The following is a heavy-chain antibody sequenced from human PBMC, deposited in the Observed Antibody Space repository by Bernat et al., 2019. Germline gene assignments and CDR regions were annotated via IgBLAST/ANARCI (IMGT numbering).Heavy chain of an antibody. CDR3: AREEGVTTVTTLDTIADFLYGMDV. CDR1: GYTFTSYG. CDR2: ISAYNGNT. Sequence: QVQLVQSGAEVKKPGASVKVSCKASGYTFTSYGISWVRQAPGQGLEWMGWISAYNGNTNYAQKRKGRVTMPKDTSTGQAYMEVRSQRSDDTAVYYCAREEGVTTVTTLDTIADFLYGMDVWGQGTTVTVSS. V-gene: IGHV1-18*01. J-gene: IGHJ6*02. D-gene: IGHD4-17*01.